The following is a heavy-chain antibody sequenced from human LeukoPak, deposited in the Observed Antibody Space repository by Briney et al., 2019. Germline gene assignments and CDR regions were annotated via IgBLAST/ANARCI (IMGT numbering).Heavy chain of an antibody. D-gene: IGHD3-22*01. CDR3: ARAMLRYYYDSSGYPDAFDI. J-gene: IGHJ3*02. V-gene: IGHV3-23*01. CDR2: ISGGGDNT. Sequence: PGGSLRLSCAVSGFPFSDFAMSWVRQAPGKGLEWVSTISGGGDNTYFADSVKGRFTISRDNSKNTLYLQMNSLRAEDTAVYYCARAMLRYYYDSSGYPDAFDIWGQGTMVTVSS. CDR1: GFPFSDFA.